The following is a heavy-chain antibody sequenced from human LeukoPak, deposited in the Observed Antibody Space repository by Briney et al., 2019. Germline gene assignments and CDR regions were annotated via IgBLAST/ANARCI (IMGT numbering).Heavy chain of an antibody. D-gene: IGHD1-26*01. J-gene: IGHJ4*02. V-gene: IGHV3-7*01. Sequence: GGSLRLSCEASGFPFSSNWMGWVRQAPGKGLEWVAQISQDGGEKYYVDSVKGRFTISRDNAKNSLFLQMNSLRAEDTAVYYCATSPREPCWGQGTLVTVSS. CDR1: GFPFSSNW. CDR2: ISQDGGEK. CDR3: ATSPREPC.